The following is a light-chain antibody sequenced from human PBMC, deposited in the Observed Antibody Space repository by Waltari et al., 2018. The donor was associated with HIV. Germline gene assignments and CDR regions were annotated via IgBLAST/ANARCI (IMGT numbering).Light chain of an antibody. J-gene: IGKJ5*01. V-gene: IGKV2-28*01. Sequence: DIVMTQSPLSQPVTPGEPASISCRSSQSLLHRNGYNYLDWYLQKPGQSPQLLIYLGSNRASGVPDRFSGSGSGTDFTLKISRVEAEDVGVYYCMQALQRITFGQGTRLEIK. CDR2: LGS. CDR1: QSLLHRNGYNY. CDR3: MQALQRIT.